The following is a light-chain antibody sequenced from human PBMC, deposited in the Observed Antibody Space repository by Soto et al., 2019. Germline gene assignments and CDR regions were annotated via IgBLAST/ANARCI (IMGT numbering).Light chain of an antibody. V-gene: IGKV1-6*02. Sequence: IQLTQSPSSLSASVGGSVTXTGRASQDIRSALGWYQQKPGKVPKLLIYAASTLQSGVPSRFSGSGSGTDFTLTISCLQSEDFATYYCQQYYSYPRTFGQGTKVDNK. J-gene: IGKJ1*01. CDR3: QQYYSYPRT. CDR1: QDIRSA. CDR2: AAS.